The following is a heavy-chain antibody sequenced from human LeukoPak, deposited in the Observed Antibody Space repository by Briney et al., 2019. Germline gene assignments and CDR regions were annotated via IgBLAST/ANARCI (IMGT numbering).Heavy chain of an antibody. V-gene: IGHV3-30-3*01. Sequence: PGRSLRLSCAASGFTFSSYAMHWVRQAPGKGLEWVAVISYDGSNKYYADSVKGRFTISRDNSKNMVYLQMNNLRADDTAVYYCAKSVVVITFRFDDWGQGALVTVSS. D-gene: IGHD2-15*01. CDR2: ISYDGSNK. CDR3: AKSVVVITFRFDD. CDR1: GFTFSSYA. J-gene: IGHJ4*02.